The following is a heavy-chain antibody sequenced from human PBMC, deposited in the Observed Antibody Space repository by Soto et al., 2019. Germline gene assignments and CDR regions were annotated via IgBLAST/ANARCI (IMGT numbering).Heavy chain of an antibody. CDR2: ISYDGGNQ. V-gene: IGHV3-30-3*01. Sequence: QVHLVESGGGVVQPGRSLRLSCVASGFTFSSFAMHWVRQAPGKGLEWVALISYDGGNQYYADSVKGRFTISRDNSKNTLHLQMNSLRAEDTAVFYCARGDIVPTITIVHWGQGTLVTVSS. CDR1: GFTFSSFA. D-gene: IGHD5-12*01. CDR3: ARGDIVPTITIVH. J-gene: IGHJ4*02.